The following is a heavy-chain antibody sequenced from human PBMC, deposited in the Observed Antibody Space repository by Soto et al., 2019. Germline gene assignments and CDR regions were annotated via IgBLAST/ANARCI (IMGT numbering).Heavy chain of an antibody. Sequence: GGSLRLSCAASGFTFSSYGMHWVRQAPGKGLEWVAVISYDGSNKYYADSVKGRFTISRDNSKNTLYLQMNSLRAEDTAVYYCAKNVLTGYYAPIDYWGQGT. V-gene: IGHV3-30*18. CDR1: GFTFSSYG. CDR3: AKNVLTGYYAPIDY. D-gene: IGHD3-9*01. CDR2: ISYDGSNK. J-gene: IGHJ4*02.